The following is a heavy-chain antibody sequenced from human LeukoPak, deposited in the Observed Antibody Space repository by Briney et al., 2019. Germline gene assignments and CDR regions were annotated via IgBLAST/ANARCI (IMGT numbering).Heavy chain of an antibody. CDR1: GFTFSDYY. J-gene: IGHJ4*02. CDR3: ARGPLRARGIQLWTKWDY. V-gene: IGHV3-11*06. CDR2: ISSSSSYT. D-gene: IGHD5-18*01. Sequence: GGSLRLSCAASGFTFSDYYMSWIRQAPGKGLEWVSYISSSSSYTNYADSVKGRFTISRDNAKNSLYLQMNSLRAEDTAVYYCARGPLRARGIQLWTKWDYWGQGTLVTVSS.